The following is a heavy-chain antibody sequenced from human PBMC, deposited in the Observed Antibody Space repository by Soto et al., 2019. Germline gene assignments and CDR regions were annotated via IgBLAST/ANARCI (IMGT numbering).Heavy chain of an antibody. V-gene: IGHV3-15*07. J-gene: IGHJ6*02. CDR1: GFTFSNAW. Sequence: GGSLRLSCAASGFTFSNAWMNWVRQAPGKGLEWVGRIKSKTDGGTTDYAAPVKGRFTISRDDSKNTLYLQMNSLKTEDTAVYYCTASPQRITIFGVVITYYYGMDVWGQGTTVTVSS. CDR3: TASPQRITIFGVVITYYYGMDV. CDR2: IKSKTDGGTT. D-gene: IGHD3-3*01.